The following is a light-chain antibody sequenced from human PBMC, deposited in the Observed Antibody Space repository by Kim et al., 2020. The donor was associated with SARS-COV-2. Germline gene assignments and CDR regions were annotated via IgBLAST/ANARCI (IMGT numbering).Light chain of an antibody. V-gene: IGLV4-60*03. Sequence: SVKLTCTLSSGHSSYIIAWHQQQPGKAPPYLMKLEGSGSYNKGSGVPNRFSGSSSGANRYLTISNLQSEDEADYYCETWDNNTRVFGGGTQLTVL. CDR3: ETWDNNTRV. CDR1: SGHSSYI. J-gene: IGLJ3*02. CDR2: LEGSGSY.